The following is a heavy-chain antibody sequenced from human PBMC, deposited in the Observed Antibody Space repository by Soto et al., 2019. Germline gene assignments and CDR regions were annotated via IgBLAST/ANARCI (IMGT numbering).Heavy chain of an antibody. Sequence: QVHLQESGPGQVKASGTLSLTCAVSGGSISSFNWWSWVRQPPGRGLEWLGEIYHNGNTNYKPSLNSRLTMSVDKAKNHISLKLITVTAADTAVYYWARTEAGVFHIWGQGTMVSVSS. CDR2: IYHNGNT. D-gene: IGHD2-8*01. CDR1: GGSISSFNW. CDR3: ARTEAGVFHI. V-gene: IGHV4-4*02. J-gene: IGHJ3*02.